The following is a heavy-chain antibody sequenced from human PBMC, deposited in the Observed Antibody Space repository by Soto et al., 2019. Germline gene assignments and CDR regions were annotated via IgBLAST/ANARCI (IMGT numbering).Heavy chain of an antibody. CDR2: ISGSGGST. CDR3: AKDLVGYSSCSIN. D-gene: IGHD6-19*01. Sequence: EVQLLESGGGLVQPGGSLRLSCAASGFTFSSYAMRWVRQAPGKGLEWVSAISGSGGSTYYADSVKGRFTISRDNSKNTLYRQMNSLRAEDTAVYDWAKDLVGYSSCSINWGQGTLVTVSS. J-gene: IGHJ4*02. CDR1: GFTFSSYA. V-gene: IGHV3-23*01.